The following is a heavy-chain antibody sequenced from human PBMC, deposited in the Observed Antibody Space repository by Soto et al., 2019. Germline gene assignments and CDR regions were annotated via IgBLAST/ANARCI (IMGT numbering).Heavy chain of an antibody. CDR2: IYPSDGST. V-gene: IGHV1-46*01. Sequence: HVQLMQSGAEVKPPGASVKVSCKASGYTFTDFYIHWVRQAPGQGLEWMAVIYPSDGSTTYAQSFQGRVIVTSDTSTNTIYMDLSSLTSEDTAVYYCARADREYWGQGTLVTVSS. CDR1: GYTFTDFY. J-gene: IGHJ4*02. CDR3: ARADREY.